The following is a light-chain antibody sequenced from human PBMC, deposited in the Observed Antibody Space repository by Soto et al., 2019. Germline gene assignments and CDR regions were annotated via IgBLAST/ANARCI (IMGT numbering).Light chain of an antibody. Sequence: QSVLTQPPSASGSPGQSVAISCTGTSSDVGGYNYVSWYQQHPGKAPNLMIYEVNKRPSGVPDRFSGSKSGNTASLTVSGLQAEEDADYYCSSYAGSSNVFGTGTKVTV. V-gene: IGLV2-8*01. CDR1: SSDVGGYNY. CDR3: SSYAGSSNV. CDR2: EVN. J-gene: IGLJ1*01.